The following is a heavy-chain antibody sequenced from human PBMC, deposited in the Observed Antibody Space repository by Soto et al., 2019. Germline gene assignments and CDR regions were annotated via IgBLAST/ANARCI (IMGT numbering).Heavy chain of an antibody. CDR3: ARDFYGGYTYGPGDY. CDR2: IHGDGGKI. CDR1: GVMFSAYG. J-gene: IGHJ4*02. D-gene: IGHD5-18*01. V-gene: IGHV3-7*01. Sequence: PGGSLSLSCASSGVMFSAYGMSWVRRAPGKGLEWVANIHGDGGKIYYVDSVKGRFTISRDNAKRSLYLQMKGLRAEDTAVYYWARDFYGGYTYGPGDYWGQGALVTVSS.